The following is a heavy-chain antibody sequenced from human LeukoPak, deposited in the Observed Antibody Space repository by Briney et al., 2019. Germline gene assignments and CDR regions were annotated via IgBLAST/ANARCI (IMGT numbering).Heavy chain of an antibody. Sequence: GGSLRLSCTASGFTFGDYAMSWVRQAPGKGLEWVANIKQDGSEKYYVDSVKGRFTISRDNAKNSLYLQMNSLRAEDTAVYYCAKLGFGYDFWSGYLSDYWGQGTLVTVSS. J-gene: IGHJ4*02. CDR1: GFTFGDYA. CDR3: AKLGFGYDFWSGYLSDY. V-gene: IGHV3-7*03. D-gene: IGHD3-3*01. CDR2: IKQDGSEK.